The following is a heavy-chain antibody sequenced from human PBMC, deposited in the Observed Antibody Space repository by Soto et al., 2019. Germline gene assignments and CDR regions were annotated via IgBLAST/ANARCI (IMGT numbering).Heavy chain of an antibody. CDR1: GDSISRIDYY. Sequence: QVQLQESGPGLVKPSQTLSLTCSVSGDSISRIDYYWTWIRQHPEKGLEWIGNIYFRGNTYYSPSLESRLTISVDTSKNQSSLKLTSVTAADTAVYYCAREGGSYDSGGYLIRGAFDSWGQGTMVTVSS. J-gene: IGHJ3*02. V-gene: IGHV4-31*03. D-gene: IGHD3-22*01. CDR2: IYFRGNT. CDR3: AREGGSYDSGGYLIRGAFDS.